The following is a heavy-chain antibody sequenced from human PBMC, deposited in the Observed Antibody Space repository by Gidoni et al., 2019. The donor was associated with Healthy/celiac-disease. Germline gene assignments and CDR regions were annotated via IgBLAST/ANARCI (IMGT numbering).Heavy chain of an antibody. V-gene: IGHV3-23*01. Sequence: EVQLLESGGGLVQPGGSMRLSCGAYGCTFSSYAMSWVRQAPGKGLEWVSAISGSGGSTYYADSVKGRFTISRDNSKNTLYLQMNSLRAEDTAVYYCAKDPLNGGAFDIWGQGTMVTVSS. CDR1: GCTFSSYA. J-gene: IGHJ3*02. CDR3: AKDPLNGGAFDI. CDR2: ISGSGGST.